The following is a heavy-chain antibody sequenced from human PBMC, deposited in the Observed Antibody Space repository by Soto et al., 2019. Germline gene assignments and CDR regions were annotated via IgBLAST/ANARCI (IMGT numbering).Heavy chain of an antibody. V-gene: IGHV3-74*01. CDR2: INSDGSST. CDR3: ARDRSYSLDV. J-gene: IGHJ6*02. CDR1: GSTFSNDW. Sequence: EVQLVASGGGLLQPGGSLRLSCAVSGSTFSNDWLHWVRQAPGKGLVWVSHINSDGSSTNYADFVKGRFTIARDNAKNTVYLQINSLRADDTAVYYCARDRSYSLDVWGQGTTVTVSS.